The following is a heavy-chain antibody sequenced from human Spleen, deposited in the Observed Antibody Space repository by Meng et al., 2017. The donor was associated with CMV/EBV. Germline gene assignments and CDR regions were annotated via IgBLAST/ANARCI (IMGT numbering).Heavy chain of an antibody. Sequence: ASVKVSCKASGYTFTSFDINWVRQATGQGLEWMGWMNPNSGNTGYAQKFQGRITMTRKTSISTAYMELSSLRSDDTAVYYCARDGIRGVIFGVAMVTYGMDVWGQGTTVTVSS. V-gene: IGHV1-8*01. J-gene: IGHJ6*02. D-gene: IGHD3-3*01. CDR3: ARDGIRGVIFGVAMVTYGMDV. CDR2: MNPNSGNT. CDR1: GYTFTSFD.